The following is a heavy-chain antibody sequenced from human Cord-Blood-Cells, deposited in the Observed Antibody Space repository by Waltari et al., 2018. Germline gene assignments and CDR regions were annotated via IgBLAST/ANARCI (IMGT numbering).Heavy chain of an antibody. CDR2: ISYDGSNK. V-gene: IGHV3-30*04. J-gene: IGHJ4*02. CDR3: ASGDRVLGHYFDY. CDR1: GFTFSRYD. Sequence: QVQLVESGGGVVQPGRSLRRSCAASGFTFSRYDMHRVRQAPGKGVGWVAVISYDGSNKCYADSVKGRFTISRDNSKNTLYLQMNSLRAEDTAVYYCASGDRVLGHYFDYWGQGTLVTVSS. D-gene: IGHD2-8*02.